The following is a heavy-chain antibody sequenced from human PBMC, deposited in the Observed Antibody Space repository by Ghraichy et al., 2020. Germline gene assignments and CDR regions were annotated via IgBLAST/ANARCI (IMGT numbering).Heavy chain of an antibody. J-gene: IGHJ4*02. V-gene: IGHV3-48*01. CDR2: ISSSSSTI. CDR1: GFTFSSYS. Sequence: GGSLRLSCAASGFTFSSYSMNWVRQAPGKGLEWVSYISSSSSTIYYADSVKGRFTISRDNAKNSLYLQMNSLRAEDTAVYYCARDPHHDYYDKELDYWGQGTLVTVSS. CDR3: ARDPHHDYYDKELDY. D-gene: IGHD3-22*01.